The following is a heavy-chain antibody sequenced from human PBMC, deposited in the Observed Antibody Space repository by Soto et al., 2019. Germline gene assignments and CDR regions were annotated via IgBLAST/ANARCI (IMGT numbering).Heavy chain of an antibody. Sequence: QVQLQQWGAGLLKPSETLSLTCAVYGGSFSGYYWSWIRQPPGKGLEWIGEINHSGSTNYNPSLKSRVTISVDTSKNQFSLKLSSVTAADTAVYYCARDGYPKEYCSGGSCYRPNWFDPWGQGTLVTVSS. CDR1: GGSFSGYY. CDR3: ARDGYPKEYCSGGSCYRPNWFDP. V-gene: IGHV4-34*01. D-gene: IGHD2-15*01. J-gene: IGHJ5*02. CDR2: INHSGST.